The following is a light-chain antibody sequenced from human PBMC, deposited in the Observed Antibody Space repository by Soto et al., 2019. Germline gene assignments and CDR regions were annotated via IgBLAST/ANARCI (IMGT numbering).Light chain of an antibody. CDR1: QSVSSN. CDR3: QQYNNRPQMYT. V-gene: IGKV3-15*01. Sequence: EIVMTQSPATLSVSPGERATLSCRASQSVSSNLAWYQQKPGQAPRLLIYGASTRATGIPARFSGSGSGTEFTLTISSLQSEDFAVYYCQQYNNRPQMYTFGQGTKLEIK. CDR2: GAS. J-gene: IGKJ2*01.